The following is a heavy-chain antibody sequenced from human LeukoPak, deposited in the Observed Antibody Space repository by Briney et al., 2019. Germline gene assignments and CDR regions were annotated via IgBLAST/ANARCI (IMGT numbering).Heavy chain of an antibody. V-gene: IGHV3-21*01. Sequence: GGSLRLSCAASGFTFNNYSMNWVRQAPVKGLEWVSSISSRSSYIYYADSVKGRFTISRDNAKYSLYLQMSSLRAEDTAVYYCARAGSYFPDYWGQGTLVTVSS. CDR1: GFTFNNYS. D-gene: IGHD3-10*01. CDR3: ARAGSYFPDY. CDR2: ISSRSSYI. J-gene: IGHJ4*02.